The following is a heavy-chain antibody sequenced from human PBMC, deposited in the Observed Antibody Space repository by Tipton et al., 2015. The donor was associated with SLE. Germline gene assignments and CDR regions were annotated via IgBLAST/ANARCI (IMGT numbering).Heavy chain of an antibody. Sequence: SLRLSCAASGFTFSDYDMSWFRQAPGKGLEWGSYISDGGDLKYYADSVKGRFTISRDNAKDSLYLQMNSLRAEDTALYYCARRFPSPSWTAFNIWGQGTMVTVSS. D-gene: IGHD1-1*01. CDR3: ARRFPSPSWTAFNI. J-gene: IGHJ3*02. V-gene: IGHV3-11*01. CDR1: GFTFSDYD. CDR2: ISDGGDLK.